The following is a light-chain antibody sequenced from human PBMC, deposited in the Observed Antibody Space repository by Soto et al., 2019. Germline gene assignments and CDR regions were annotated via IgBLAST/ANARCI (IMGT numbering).Light chain of an antibody. V-gene: IGLV6-57*02. J-gene: IGLJ2*01. Sequence: NFLLIQPHSVSESPGKTVTISCTGSGGSIASNFVQWYQQRPGSAPTTVIYEDTQRPSWVPDRFSGSIDTSSNSASLTISGLTTEDAAVYYCQSYDITTPSIGGGTKLTVL. CDR2: EDT. CDR1: GGSIASNF. CDR3: QSYDITTPS.